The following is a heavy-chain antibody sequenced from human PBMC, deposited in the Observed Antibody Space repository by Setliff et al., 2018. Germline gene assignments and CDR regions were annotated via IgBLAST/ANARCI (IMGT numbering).Heavy chain of an antibody. J-gene: IGHJ4*02. CDR1: GYDFNTYW. V-gene: IGHV5-51*01. D-gene: IGHD6-25*01. CDR3: ARRADGYNDFFDS. Sequence: PGESLKISCKASGYDFNTYWIAWVRQRPGNGLEWMGIMYPEDSDTKYSPSFQGQVTISADKSINTAYLEWSSLQASDTAMYYCARRADGYNDFFDSWGQGTLVTVSS. CDR2: MYPEDSDT.